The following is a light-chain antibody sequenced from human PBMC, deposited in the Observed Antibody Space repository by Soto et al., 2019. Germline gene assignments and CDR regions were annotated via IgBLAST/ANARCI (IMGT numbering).Light chain of an antibody. CDR2: AAS. Sequence: DIQMTQSPSSVSASVGDRVTITCRASRGISSWLAWYQQKPGKAPKLLIYAASTLQGGVPSRFSGSGSGTDFTLTISSLQPEDFATYYCQQASSFPPTFGGGTKVEIK. CDR1: RGISSW. V-gene: IGKV1-12*01. J-gene: IGKJ4*01. CDR3: QQASSFPPT.